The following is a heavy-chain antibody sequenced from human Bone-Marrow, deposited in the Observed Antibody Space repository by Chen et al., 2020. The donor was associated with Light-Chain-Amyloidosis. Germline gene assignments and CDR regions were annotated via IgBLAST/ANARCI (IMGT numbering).Heavy chain of an antibody. J-gene: IGHJ4*02. V-gene: IGHV5-51*01. CDR1: GYTFPTYW. D-gene: IGHD2-21*01. CDR3: ARRRDGYNFDY. CDR2: IYPDESDA. Sequence: EVQLEQSGPEGKKPGESLKISCKGPGYTFPTYWIGWVRQMPGKGLEWMGVIYPDESDASYSPSFGGQXXXXXXXSXXXXXXXXXXXXXXYTAMYYCARRRDGYNFDYWGQGTLVTVSS.